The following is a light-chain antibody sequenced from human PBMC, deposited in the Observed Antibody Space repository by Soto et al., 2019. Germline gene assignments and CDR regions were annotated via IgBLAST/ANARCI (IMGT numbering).Light chain of an antibody. J-gene: IGKJ5*01. CDR1: QGISSY. V-gene: IGKV1-8*01. CDR3: QQYYSYPFT. Sequence: AIRMTQSPSSFSASTGDRVTITCRASQGISSYLAWYQQKPGKAPKLLIYAASTLQSGVPSRSSGSGSGTDFTLTISCLQSEDFATYYCQQYYSYPFTFGQGTRREIK. CDR2: AAS.